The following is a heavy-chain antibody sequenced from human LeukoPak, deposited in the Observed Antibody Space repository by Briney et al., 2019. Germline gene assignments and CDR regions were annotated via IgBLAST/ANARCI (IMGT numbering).Heavy chain of an antibody. J-gene: IGHJ4*02. CDR2: ISGSGGST. Sequence: GRSLRLSCAASEFTFSSYAMNWVRQAPGKGLEWVSAISGSGGSTYYADSVKGRFTISGDNSRNTLYLQMNSLRAEDTALYYCAKSYSGSYDNYFDYWGQGTLVIVSS. CDR3: AKSYSGSYDNYFDY. CDR1: EFTFSSYA. V-gene: IGHV3-23*01. D-gene: IGHD1-26*01.